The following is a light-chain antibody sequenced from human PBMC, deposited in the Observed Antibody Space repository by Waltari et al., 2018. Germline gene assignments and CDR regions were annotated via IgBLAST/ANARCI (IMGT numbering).Light chain of an antibody. V-gene: IGLV2-8*01. Sequence: QSALTQPPSASGSPGQSVTISCPGTSSYVGAYDHVPWYQHHPDKAPKLRIFEVNKWPSGVPDRFSGSKSGNTASLTVSGLQAEDEADYYCSSYAGTDNFVVFGGGTKLTVL. J-gene: IGLJ2*01. CDR1: SSYVGAYDH. CDR3: SSYAGTDNFVV. CDR2: EVN.